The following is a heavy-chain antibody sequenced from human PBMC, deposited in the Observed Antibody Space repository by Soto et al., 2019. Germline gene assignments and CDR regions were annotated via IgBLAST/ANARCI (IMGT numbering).Heavy chain of an antibody. Sequence: EVQLVESGGGLVQPGGSLRLSCAASGFTFSIYWMHWVRQAPGKGLVWVSRIDSDGRSTSYADSVEGRFTISRDNAKNTLYVKVNSLRVEDTAVYYCVRGGGSGEFDFWGQGTLVTVSS. J-gene: IGHJ4*02. CDR3: VRGGGSGEFDF. D-gene: IGHD3-10*01. CDR1: GFTFSIYW. CDR2: IDSDGRST. V-gene: IGHV3-74*01.